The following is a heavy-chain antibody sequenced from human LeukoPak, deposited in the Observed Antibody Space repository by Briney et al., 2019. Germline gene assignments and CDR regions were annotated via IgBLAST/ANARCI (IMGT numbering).Heavy chain of an antibody. D-gene: IGHD1-20*01. CDR3: ARDTYNWNVDAFDP. CDR1: GGSFSGYY. V-gene: IGHV4-34*01. CDR2: INHSGST. Sequence: SETLSLTCAVYGGSFSGYYWSWIRQPPGKGLEWIGEINHSGSTDYNPSLKSRVTISIDKSKNHFSLKLTSVAAADTAIYYCARDTYNWNVDAFDPWGQGTLVTVSS. J-gene: IGHJ5*02.